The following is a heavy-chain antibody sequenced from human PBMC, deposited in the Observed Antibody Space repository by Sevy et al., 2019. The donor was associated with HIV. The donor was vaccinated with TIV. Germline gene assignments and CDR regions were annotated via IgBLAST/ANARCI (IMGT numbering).Heavy chain of an antibody. CDR3: ARDRWGYCSSTSCQGGGAFDI. Sequence: GGSLRLSCAASGFTFSSYAMHWVRQAPGKGLEWVAVISYDGSNKYYADSVKGRFTISRDNSKNTLYLQMNSLRAEDTAVYCCARDRWGYCSSTSCQGGGAFDIWGQGTMVTVSS. D-gene: IGHD2-2*01. J-gene: IGHJ3*02. CDR2: ISYDGSNK. CDR1: GFTFSSYA. V-gene: IGHV3-30*04.